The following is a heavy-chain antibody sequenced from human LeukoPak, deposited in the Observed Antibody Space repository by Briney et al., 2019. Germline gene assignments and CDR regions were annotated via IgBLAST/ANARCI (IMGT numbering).Heavy chain of an antibody. V-gene: IGHV1-46*01. D-gene: IGHD4-17*01. J-gene: IGHJ4*02. Sequence: GASVKVSCKASGYTFTNYFIHWVRQAPGQGLEWMGIIDPSGGGTTYAQKFQGRVTMTRDTSTSTVYMDLSSLRVEDTAVYYCARDWFDGDYDRFDYWGQGTLVTVSS. CDR1: GYTFTNYF. CDR2: IDPSGGGT. CDR3: ARDWFDGDYDRFDY.